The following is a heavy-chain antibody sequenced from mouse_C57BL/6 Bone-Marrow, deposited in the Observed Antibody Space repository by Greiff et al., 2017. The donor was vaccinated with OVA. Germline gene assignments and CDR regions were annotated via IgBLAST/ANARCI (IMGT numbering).Heavy chain of an antibody. V-gene: IGHV1-19*01. CDR1: GYTFTDYY. CDR3: ARRGIRYEGARDY. J-gene: IGHJ4*01. D-gene: IGHD2-10*02. CDR2: INPYNGGT. Sequence: VQLQQSGPVLVKPGASVKMSCKASGYTFTDYYMNWVKQSHGKSLEWIGVINPYNGGTSYNQKFKGKATLTVDKFSSTAYMELNSLTSEDSAVYYWARRGIRYEGARDYWGKGTSVNGSS.